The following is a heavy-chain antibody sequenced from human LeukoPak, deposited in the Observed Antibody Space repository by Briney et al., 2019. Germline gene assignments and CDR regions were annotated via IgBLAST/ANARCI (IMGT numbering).Heavy chain of an antibody. V-gene: IGHV3-7*04. J-gene: IGHJ4*02. D-gene: IGHD3-16*01. CDR1: GFTFTTYG. CDR2: INQDGSVK. Sequence: GGSLRLSCAASGFTFTTYGLSWVRQAPGKGLEWVANINQDGSVKYFVDSVKGRFTISRDNAQNSLFLQMNSLRAEDTAVYYCARWGGGFDYWGQGTLVTVSS. CDR3: ARWGGGFDY.